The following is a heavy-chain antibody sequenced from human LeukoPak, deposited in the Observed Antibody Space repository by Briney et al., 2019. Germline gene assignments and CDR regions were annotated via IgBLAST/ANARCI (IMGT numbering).Heavy chain of an antibody. D-gene: IGHD3-10*01. CDR1: GDSISSSSYY. Sequence: PSETLSLTCTVSGDSISSSSYYWGWIRQPPGKGLEWIGSISYSGSTYYNRSLKSRVTISVDTSKNQFSLKLSSVTAADTAVYYCARPRQEAVRGIFDYWGQGTLVTVSS. V-gene: IGHV4-39*07. CDR3: ARPRQEAVRGIFDY. CDR2: ISYSGST. J-gene: IGHJ4*02.